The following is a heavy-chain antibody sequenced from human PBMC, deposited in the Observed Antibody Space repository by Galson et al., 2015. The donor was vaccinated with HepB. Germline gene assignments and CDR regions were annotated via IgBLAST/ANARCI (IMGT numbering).Heavy chain of an antibody. CDR1: GYTFTGYY. D-gene: IGHD1-7*01. CDR2: INPNSGGT. J-gene: IGHJ3*02. Sequence: SVKVSCKASGYTFTGYYMHWVRQAPGQGLEWMGWINPNSGGTNYAQKFQGRVTMTRDTSISTAYMELSRLRSDDTAVYYCARGHNWNFISYAFDIWGQGTMVTVSS. CDR3: ARGHNWNFISYAFDI. V-gene: IGHV1-2*02.